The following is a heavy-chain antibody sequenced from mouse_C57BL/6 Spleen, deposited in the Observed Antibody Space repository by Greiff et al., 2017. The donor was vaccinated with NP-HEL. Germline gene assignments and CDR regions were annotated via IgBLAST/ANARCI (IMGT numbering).Heavy chain of an antibody. J-gene: IGHJ4*01. V-gene: IGHV1-26*01. CDR3: ARDGYYVDY. CDR1: GYTFTDYY. D-gene: IGHD2-3*01. Sequence: EVQLQQSGPELVKPGASVKISCKASGYTFTDYYMNWVKQSHGKSLEWIGDINPNNGGTSYNQKFKGKATLTVDKSSSTAYMELRSLTSEDSAVYYCARDGYYVDYWGQGTSVTVSS. CDR2: INPNNGGT.